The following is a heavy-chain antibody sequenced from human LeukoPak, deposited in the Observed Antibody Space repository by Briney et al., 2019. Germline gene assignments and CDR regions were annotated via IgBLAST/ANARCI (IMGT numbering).Heavy chain of an antibody. CDR2: TYYRSKWYN. V-gene: IGHV6-1*01. Sequence: SQTLSLTCVISGDSVSNNSATWNWIRQSPSRGLEWLGRTYYRSKWYNDYAVSVKSRISISPDTSKNQFSLQLNSVTPEDTAVFCCAKAGVGAFPRAFDYWGQGTLVTVSS. D-gene: IGHD1-26*01. J-gene: IGHJ4*02. CDR3: AKAGVGAFPRAFDY. CDR1: GDSVSNNSAT.